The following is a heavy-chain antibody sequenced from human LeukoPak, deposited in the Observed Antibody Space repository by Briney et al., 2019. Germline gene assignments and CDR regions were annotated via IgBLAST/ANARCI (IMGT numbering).Heavy chain of an antibody. CDR1: GFTFSSYW. J-gene: IGHJ6*02. D-gene: IGHD2-2*01. CDR2: INSDGSST. CDR3: ARDRDIVVVPAENGMDA. Sequence: GGSLRLSCAASGFTFSSYWMHWVRQAPGKGLVWVSRINSDGSSTSYADSVKGRFTISRDNAKNTLYLQMNSLRAEDTAVYYCARDRDIVVVPAENGMDAWGQGTTVTVSS. V-gene: IGHV3-74*01.